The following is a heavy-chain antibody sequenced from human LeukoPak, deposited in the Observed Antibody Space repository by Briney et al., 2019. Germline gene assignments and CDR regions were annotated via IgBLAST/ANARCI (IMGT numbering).Heavy chain of an antibody. CDR1: GLTFSNYW. Sequence: GGSLRLSCAASGLTFSNYWMDWVRQAPGKGLEWVANIKQDGSEKNYVDSVKGRFIISRDNAKNSLYLQMNTLRADDTAVYYCARDGSKYYYYYYGMDVWGQGTTVTVSS. CDR2: IKQDGSEK. V-gene: IGHV3-7*03. J-gene: IGHJ6*02. CDR3: ARDGSKYYYYYYGMDV.